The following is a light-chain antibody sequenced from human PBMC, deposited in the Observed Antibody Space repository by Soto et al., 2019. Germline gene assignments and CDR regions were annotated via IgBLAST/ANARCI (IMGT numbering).Light chain of an antibody. J-gene: IGLJ1*01. CDR2: GNR. V-gene: IGLV1-40*01. CDR3: CSFTSSNTHV. CDR1: TSNLGAGYD. Sequence: QSVLTQPPSVSGAPGQRVTLSCTGNTSNLGAGYDVHWYQQLPGAAPKLVIFGNRNRPSGVPERFSGSKSGNTASLTISGLQAEDEADYYCCSFTSSNTHVFGTGTKLTVL.